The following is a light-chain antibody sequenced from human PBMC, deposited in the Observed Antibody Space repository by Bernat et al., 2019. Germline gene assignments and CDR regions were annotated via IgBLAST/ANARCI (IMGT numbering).Light chain of an antibody. CDR3: LQFNSNTPT. Sequence: LSASAGDRVTITCRASQAISNHLSWYQQKPGKPPKRLIHAASSLESGVPSRFSGFGSGTDFTLTISSLQPEDFATYDGLQFNSNTPTVGQGTKVEIK. V-gene: IGKV1-17*01. J-gene: IGKJ1*01. CDR1: QAISNH. CDR2: AAS.